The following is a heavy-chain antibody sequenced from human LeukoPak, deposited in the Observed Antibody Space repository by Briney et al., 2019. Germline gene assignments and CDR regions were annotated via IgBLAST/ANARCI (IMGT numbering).Heavy chain of an antibody. CDR2: ISSSSSYI. D-gene: IGHD3-10*01. J-gene: IGHJ5*02. V-gene: IGHV3-21*01. CDR1: GFTFSNYA. CDR3: ARGQALWFGEEPRNWFDP. Sequence: GRSLRLSCAASGFTFSNYAIHWVRQAPGKGLEWVSSISSSSSYIYYADSVKGRFTISRDNAKNSLYLQMNSLRAEDTAVFYCARGQALWFGEEPRNWFDPWGQGTLVTVSS.